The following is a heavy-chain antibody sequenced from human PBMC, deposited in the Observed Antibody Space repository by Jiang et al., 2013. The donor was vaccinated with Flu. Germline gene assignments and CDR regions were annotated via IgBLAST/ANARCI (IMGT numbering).Heavy chain of an antibody. CDR3: ARDWPGYGGYSH. V-gene: IGHV1-3*01. Sequence: GAEVKKPGASVRISCKASGYIFTSFAMYWVRQAPGQRPEWLGWVRGGSGETLYSQKFQGRVTLTRDAAANTAYMDLTNLRSEDTAVYYCARDWPGYGGYSHWGQGTQVTVSS. CDR1: GYIFTSFA. J-gene: IGHJ4*02. CDR2: VRGGSGET. D-gene: IGHD1-26*01.